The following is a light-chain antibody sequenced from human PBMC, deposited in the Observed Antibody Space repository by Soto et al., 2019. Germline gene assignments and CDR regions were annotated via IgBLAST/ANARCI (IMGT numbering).Light chain of an antibody. CDR1: NIDSKS. CDR2: YDS. V-gene: IGLV3-21*04. Sequence: SYELTQPPSVSVAPGKTARITCGGDNIDSKSVHWYQQRPGQAPVLVIYYDSDRPSGIPERFSGSNSGNTATLTISRVEAGDEADYYCQVWDNKSDHVVFGGGTKLTVL. CDR3: QVWDNKSDHVV. J-gene: IGLJ2*01.